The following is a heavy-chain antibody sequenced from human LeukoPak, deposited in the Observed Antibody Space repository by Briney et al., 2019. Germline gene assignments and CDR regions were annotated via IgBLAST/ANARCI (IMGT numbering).Heavy chain of an antibody. Sequence: GGSLRLSCAASGFTFSSYGMSWVRQAPGKGLEWVSSISGSGGSTYYADSVKGRFTISRDNSKNTLYLQMNSLRAEDTAVYYCAKGSSLNWFDPWGQGTLVSVSS. D-gene: IGHD3-3*01. CDR2: ISGSGGST. CDR3: AKGSSLNWFDP. J-gene: IGHJ5*02. CDR1: GFTFSSYG. V-gene: IGHV3-23*01.